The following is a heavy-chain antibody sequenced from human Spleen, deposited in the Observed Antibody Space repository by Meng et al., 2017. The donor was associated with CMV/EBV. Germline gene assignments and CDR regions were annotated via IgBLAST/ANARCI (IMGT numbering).Heavy chain of an antibody. Sequence: ASVKVSCKASGYTFTSYDINWVRQAPGQGLEWMGIINPSGGSTSYAQKFQGRVTMTRDTSTSTVYMELSSLRSEDTAVYYCARERTAMITSGGHAFDIWGQGTMVTVSS. D-gene: IGHD3-22*01. J-gene: IGHJ3*02. CDR2: INPSGGST. CDR3: ARERTAMITSGGHAFDI. V-gene: IGHV1-46*01. CDR1: GYTFTSYD.